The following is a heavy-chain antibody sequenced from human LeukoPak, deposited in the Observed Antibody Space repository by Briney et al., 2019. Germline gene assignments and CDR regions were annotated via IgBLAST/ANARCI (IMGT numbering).Heavy chain of an antibody. V-gene: IGHV3-30*04. CDR3: ARDHYYDSSGYPLPLDY. D-gene: IGHD3-22*01. CDR2: ISYDGSNK. Sequence: GGSLRLSCAASGFTFDDYAMHWVRQAPGKGLEWVAVISYDGSNKYYADSVKGRFTISRDNSKNTLYLQMNSLRAEDTAVYYCARDHYYDSSGYPLPLDYWGQGTLVTVSS. J-gene: IGHJ4*02. CDR1: GFTFDDYA.